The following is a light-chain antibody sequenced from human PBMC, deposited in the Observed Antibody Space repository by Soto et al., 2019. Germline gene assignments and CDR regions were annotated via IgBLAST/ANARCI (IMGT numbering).Light chain of an antibody. CDR1: QSVSSSY. J-gene: IGKJ1*01. CDR3: QQYGSSLTWT. Sequence: ELVLTQSPGPLSLSPGERATLSCRASQSVSSSYLAWYQQKPGLAPRLLIYGASSRATGIPDRFSGSGSGTDFTLTISRLEPKDFAVYYGQQYGSSLTWTFGQGTKVEIK. V-gene: IGKV3-20*01. CDR2: GAS.